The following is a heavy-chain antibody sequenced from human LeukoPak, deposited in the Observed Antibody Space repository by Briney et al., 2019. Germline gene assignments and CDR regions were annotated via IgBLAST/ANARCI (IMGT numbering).Heavy chain of an antibody. V-gene: IGHV4-34*01. D-gene: IGHD3-3*01. CDR1: GESFSGYY. Sequence: PSETLSLTCAVYGESFSGYYWSWIRQPPGKGLEWIGEINHSGSTNYNPSLKSRVTISVDTSKNQFSLKLSSVTAADTAVYYCARGQPYYDFWSGSATNFDYWGQGTLVTVSS. CDR3: ARGQPYYDFWSGSATNFDY. J-gene: IGHJ4*02. CDR2: INHSGST.